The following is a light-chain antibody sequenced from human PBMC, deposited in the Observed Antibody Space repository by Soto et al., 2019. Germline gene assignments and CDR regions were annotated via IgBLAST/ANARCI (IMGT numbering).Light chain of an antibody. CDR2: KAS. CDR1: QSIGDL. Sequence: PVTQSAATLSASVEDRVTITCRSGQSIGDLLAWYQQKPGAAPKVLIYKASYLESGVPSRFSVIVSGTEFTLTISSLKPEDRATYYGQHYGAFPVTFGQGTKV. J-gene: IGKJ1*01. CDR3: QHYGAFPVT. V-gene: IGKV1-5*03.